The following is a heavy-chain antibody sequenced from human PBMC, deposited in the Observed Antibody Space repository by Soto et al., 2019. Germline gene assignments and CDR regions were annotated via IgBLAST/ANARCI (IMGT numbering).Heavy chain of an antibody. D-gene: IGHD6-13*01. J-gene: IGHJ3*02. V-gene: IGHV3-33*08. CDR3: ARASRIAAALSAFDI. Sequence: GGSLRLYYAASGCNFSSYGMHWVRQAPGKGLEWVAVIWYDGSNKYYADSVKGRFTISRDNSKNTLYLQMNSLRAEDTAVYYCARASRIAAALSAFDIWGQGTMVTVS. CDR2: IWYDGSNK. CDR1: GCNFSSYG.